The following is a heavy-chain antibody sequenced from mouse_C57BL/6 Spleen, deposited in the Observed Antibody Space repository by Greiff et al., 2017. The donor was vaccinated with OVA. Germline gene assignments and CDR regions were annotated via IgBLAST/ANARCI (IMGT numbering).Heavy chain of an antibody. CDR3: ARRDYGNPWYFDV. V-gene: IGHV1-52*01. Sequence: QVQLQQPGAELVRPGSSVKLSCKASGYTFTSYWMHWVKQRPIQGLEWIGNIDPSDSETHYNQKFKDKATLTVDKSSSTAYMQLSSLTSEDSAVYYRARRDYGNPWYFDVWGTGTTVTVSS. D-gene: IGHD2-1*01. CDR2: IDPSDSET. J-gene: IGHJ1*03. CDR1: GYTFTSYW.